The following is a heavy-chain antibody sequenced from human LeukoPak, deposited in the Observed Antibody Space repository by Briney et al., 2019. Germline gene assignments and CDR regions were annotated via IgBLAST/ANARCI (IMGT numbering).Heavy chain of an antibody. CDR1: GFTFSSYA. Sequence: GGSLRLSCAASGFTFSSYAMSWVRQTPGKGLQWVRDITGYGGSTYYADSVKGRFTIYRDNSKNTLFLQMNSLRAEDTAIYYCSKGGSDRYKIYFDCWGQGTLVTVSS. V-gene: IGHV3-23*01. J-gene: IGHJ4*02. CDR3: SKGGSDRYKIYFDC. CDR2: ITGYGGST. D-gene: IGHD5-24*01.